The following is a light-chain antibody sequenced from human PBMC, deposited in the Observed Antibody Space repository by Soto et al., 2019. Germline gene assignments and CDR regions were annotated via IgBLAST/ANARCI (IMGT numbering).Light chain of an antibody. CDR2: DVN. V-gene: IGLV2-14*03. Sequence: QSALTQPASVSGSPGQSITISCTGASSDIGTYNYVSWYQQHPGKAPKLMIYDVNNRPSGVSNRFSGSKSGNTASLTISWLQAEDEADYYCSSYRINSSPVFGTGTKLTVL. CDR1: SSDIGTYNY. CDR3: SSYRINSSPV. J-gene: IGLJ1*01.